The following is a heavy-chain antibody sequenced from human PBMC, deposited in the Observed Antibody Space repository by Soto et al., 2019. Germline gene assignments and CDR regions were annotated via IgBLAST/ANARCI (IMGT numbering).Heavy chain of an antibody. CDR2: IIPIPGTA. CDR1: GGTFGSYA. J-gene: IGHJ6*02. CDR3: ARSQGSSTSLEIYYYYYYGMDV. V-gene: IGHV1-69*01. Sequence: QVQLVQSGAEVKKPGSSVKVSCKASGGTFGSYAISWVRQAPGQGLEWMGGIIPIPGTANYAQKVQGSVTIAADGTTSTAYMELSSLRSEDTAVYYCARSQGSSTSLEIYYYYYYGMDVWGQGSTVTVSS. D-gene: IGHD2-2*01.